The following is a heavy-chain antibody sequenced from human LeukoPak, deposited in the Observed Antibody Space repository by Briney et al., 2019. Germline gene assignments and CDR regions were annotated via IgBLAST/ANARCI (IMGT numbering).Heavy chain of an antibody. Sequence: GGSLRLSCSASGFTFSSYGMDWVPQAPGKGLEYVSAISSNGGSTYYANSVKGSFTISRDNSKNTLYLQMSSLRAEDTAVYCCVKTLSQWPREGFEYWGQGTLVSVSS. D-gene: IGHD6-19*01. V-gene: IGHV3-64D*06. CDR2: ISSNGGST. J-gene: IGHJ4*02. CDR1: GFTFSSYG. CDR3: VKTLSQWPREGFEY.